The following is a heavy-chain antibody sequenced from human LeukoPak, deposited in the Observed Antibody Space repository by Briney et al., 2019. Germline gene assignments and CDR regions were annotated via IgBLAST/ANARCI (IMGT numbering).Heavy chain of an antibody. CDR3: ARVDVDGSGWYLGAFDI. V-gene: IGHV1-46*01. Sequence: ASVKVSCKASGGTFSSYAISWVRQAPGQGLEWMGIINPSGGSTTYAQTFQGRVTMTRDTSTSTVYMELSSLRSEDTAVYYCARVDVDGSGWYLGAFDIWGQGTMVTVSS. J-gene: IGHJ3*02. CDR1: GGTFSSYA. D-gene: IGHD6-13*01. CDR2: INPSGGST.